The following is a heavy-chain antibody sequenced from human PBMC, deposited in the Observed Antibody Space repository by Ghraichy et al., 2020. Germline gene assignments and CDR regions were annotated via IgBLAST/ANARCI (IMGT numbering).Heavy chain of an antibody. CDR2: IYTSGST. J-gene: IGHJ1*01. V-gene: IGHV4-4*09. CDR1: GGSISSYY. Sequence: SQTLSLTCTVSGGSISSYYWSWIRQPPGKGLEWIGYIYTSGSTNYNPSLKSRVTISVDTSKNQFSLKLSSVTAADTAVYYCARSGYSSSWYSLYFQHWGQGTLVTVSS. CDR3: ARSGYSSSWYSLYFQH. D-gene: IGHD6-13*01.